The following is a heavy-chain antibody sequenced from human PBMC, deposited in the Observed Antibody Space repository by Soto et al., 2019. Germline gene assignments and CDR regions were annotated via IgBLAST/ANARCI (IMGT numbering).Heavy chain of an antibody. CDR1: GYTFTSYG. V-gene: IGHV1-18*01. CDR3: ARKIRTSTVTLLHYFDY. CDR2: ISAYNGNT. Sequence: GASVKVSCKASGYTFTSYGISWVRQAPGQGLEWMGWISAYNGNTNYAQKLQGRVTMTTDTSTSTAYMELRSLRSDDTAVYYCARKIRTSTVTLLHYFDYWGQGTLVTVS. J-gene: IGHJ4*02. D-gene: IGHD4-4*01.